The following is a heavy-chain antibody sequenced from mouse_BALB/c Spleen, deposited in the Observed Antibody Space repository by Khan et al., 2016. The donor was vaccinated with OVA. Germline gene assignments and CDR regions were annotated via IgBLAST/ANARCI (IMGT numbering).Heavy chain of an antibody. CDR2: INPSNGYT. J-gene: IGHJ3*01. D-gene: IGHD2-14*01. V-gene: IGHV1-4*01. CDR3: VRDGAYHRNDGWFAY. CDR1: GYTFTSYT. Sequence: QVQLKQSGAELARPGASVKMSCKASGYTFTSYTIHWIKLRPGQGLAWIGYINPSNGYTNYNQKFKDKATLTADKSSTTAYMELSSLTSDDSALYNCVRDGAYHRNDGWFAYWGQGTLVTVSA.